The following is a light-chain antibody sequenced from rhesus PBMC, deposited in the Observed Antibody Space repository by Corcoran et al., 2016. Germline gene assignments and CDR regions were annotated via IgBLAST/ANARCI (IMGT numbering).Light chain of an antibody. Sequence: SFELTQPPSVSVSPGQTARITCGGDNIGSEVVSWYQQKPPQAPVLVIYYDKERPSGIPERFSGSKSGNTATLTISGVEAGDEADFYCQVWDINTDHYIFGSGTRLTVL. CDR3: QVWDINTDHYI. J-gene: IGLJ1*01. V-gene: IGLV3-44*01. CDR1: NIGSEV. CDR2: YDK.